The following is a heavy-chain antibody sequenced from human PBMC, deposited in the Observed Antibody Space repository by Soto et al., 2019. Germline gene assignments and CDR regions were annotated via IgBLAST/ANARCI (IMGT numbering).Heavy chain of an antibody. J-gene: IGHJ6*02. CDR3: ARADIVVVPAADAHSYYYYGMDV. D-gene: IGHD2-2*01. CDR1: GGTFSSYA. CDR2: IVPIFGTA. Sequence: EASVKVSCKASGGTFSSYAISWVRQAPGQGLEWMGWIVPIFGTANYAQKYQGRVTITVDESTSTAYLELGSLRSEDTAVYYCARADIVVVPAADAHSYYYYGMDVWGQGTTVTVSS. V-gene: IGHV1-69*13.